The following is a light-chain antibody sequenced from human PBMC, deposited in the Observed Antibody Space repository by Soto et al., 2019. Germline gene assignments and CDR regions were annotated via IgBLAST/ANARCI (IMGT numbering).Light chain of an antibody. V-gene: IGLV1-44*01. Sequence: QSVLTQPPSASATPGQRVTISCAGSSSNIGSNTINWYQQLPGTAPKLLMYSDNQRPSGVPDRFSGSKSGTSASLAISGLQSEDEADYYCAAWDDSLNGWVFGGGTKLTVL. CDR1: SSNIGSNT. J-gene: IGLJ3*02. CDR2: SDN. CDR3: AAWDDSLNGWV.